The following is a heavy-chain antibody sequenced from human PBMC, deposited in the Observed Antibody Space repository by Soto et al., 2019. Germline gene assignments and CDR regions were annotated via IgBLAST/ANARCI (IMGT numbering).Heavy chain of an antibody. J-gene: IGHJ6*02. CDR3: AKDLVYYDSGSPPPGAYYYGMDV. V-gene: IGHV3-30*18. CDR2: ISYDGSNK. D-gene: IGHD3-10*01. Sequence: GGSLRLSCAASGFTFSSYGMHWVRQAPGKGLEWVAVISYDGSNKYYADSVKGRFTISRDNSKNTLYLQMNSLRAEDTAVYYCAKDLVYYDSGSPPPGAYYYGMDVWGQGTTVTVSS. CDR1: GFTFSSYG.